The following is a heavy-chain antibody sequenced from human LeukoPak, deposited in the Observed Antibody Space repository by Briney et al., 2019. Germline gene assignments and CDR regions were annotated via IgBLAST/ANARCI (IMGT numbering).Heavy chain of an antibody. J-gene: IGHJ4*02. Sequence: ASVKVSCKASGYTFTSYYMHWVRQAPRQGLEWMGIINPSGGSTSYAQKFQGRVTMTRDMSTSTVYMELSSLRSEDTAVYYCARVNGYYDSRNPFDYWGQGTLVTVSS. CDR1: GYTFTSYY. D-gene: IGHD3-22*01. CDR3: ARVNGYYDSRNPFDY. V-gene: IGHV1-46*01. CDR2: INPSGGST.